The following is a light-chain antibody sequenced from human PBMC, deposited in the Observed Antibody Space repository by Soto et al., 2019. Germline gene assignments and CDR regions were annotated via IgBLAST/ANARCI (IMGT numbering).Light chain of an antibody. CDR1: SSDVVNDLL. V-gene: IGLV2-14*02. J-gene: IGLJ1*01. Sequence: HSALTQPASVSGSPGQSITISCTGTSSDVVNDLLVSWYQQQPGKAPKLMIYEGTKRPAGVSDRFSGSKSGTSASLAISGLQSEDEADYYCAAWDDSLNGPVFGTGTKLTVL. CDR3: AAWDDSLNGPV. CDR2: EGT.